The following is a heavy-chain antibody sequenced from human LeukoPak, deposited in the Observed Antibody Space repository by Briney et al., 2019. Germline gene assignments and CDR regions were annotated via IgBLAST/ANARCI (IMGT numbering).Heavy chain of an antibody. CDR2: ISGSGVST. CDR3: ARSGSGSSWYYFDY. Sequence: GGSLRLSCAASGFTFSSYAMSWVRQAPGKGLEWVSAISGSGVSTYYADSVKGRFTISRGNSKNTLYLQMNSLRAEDTAVYYCARSGSGSSWYYFDYWGQGTLVTVSS. CDR1: GFTFSSYA. J-gene: IGHJ4*02. V-gene: IGHV3-23*01. D-gene: IGHD1-26*01.